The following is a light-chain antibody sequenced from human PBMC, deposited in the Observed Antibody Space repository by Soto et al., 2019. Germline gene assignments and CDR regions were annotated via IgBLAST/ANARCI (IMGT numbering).Light chain of an antibody. CDR3: QKYNSAPWT. J-gene: IGKJ1*01. Sequence: DIQMTQSPSSLSASVGDRVTITCRASQGISNYLAWYQQNPGKVPKLLIYPASTLQSGVPSRFSGSGSGTDFTLTISSLQREEVATYYCQKYNSAPWTFGQGNKVEIK. V-gene: IGKV1-27*01. CDR1: QGISNY. CDR2: PAS.